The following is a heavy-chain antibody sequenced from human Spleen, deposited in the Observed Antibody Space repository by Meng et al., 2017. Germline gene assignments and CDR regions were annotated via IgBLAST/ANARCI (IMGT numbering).Heavy chain of an antibody. CDR3: ATRGNPYLNC. CDR1: GYTLSSDG. J-gene: IGHJ4*02. V-gene: IGHV1-18*01. Sequence: GQLVPSGAEVKKPGASVKVSCEASGYTLSSDGFSWVRQAPGQGLEWLGWINTYNGRTDYAQKFQDRITMTADTFTRTAYLELRSLRSDDTAVYYCATRGNPYLNCWGQGTLVTVSS. CDR2: INTYNGRT.